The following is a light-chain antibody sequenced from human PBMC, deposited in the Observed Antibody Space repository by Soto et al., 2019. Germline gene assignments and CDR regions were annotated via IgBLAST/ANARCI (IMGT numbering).Light chain of an antibody. CDR3: CSYAGSSTVV. CDR1: SSDVGSYNL. CDR2: EGS. V-gene: IGLV2-23*01. Sequence: QSVLTQPASVSGSPGQSITISCTGTSSDVGSYNLVSWYQQHPGKAPKHMIYEGSKRPSGVSNRFSGSKSGNTASLTISGRQAEDEADYYCCSYAGSSTVVFCGGTKLTVL. J-gene: IGLJ2*01.